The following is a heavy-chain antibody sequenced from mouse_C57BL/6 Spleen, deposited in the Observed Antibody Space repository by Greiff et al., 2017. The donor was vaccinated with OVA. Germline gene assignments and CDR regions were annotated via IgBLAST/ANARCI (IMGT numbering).Heavy chain of an antibody. J-gene: IGHJ4*01. CDR3: ASTTVVATDYAMDY. V-gene: IGHV14-3*01. D-gene: IGHD1-1*01. Sequence: EVQLQQSVAELVRPGASVKLSCTASGFTIKNTYMHWVKQRPEQGLEWIGRIDPANGNTKYAPKFQGKATITADTSSNTAYLQVSSLTSEDTAIYYCASTTVVATDYAMDYWGQGTTVTVSS. CDR2: IDPANGNT. CDR1: GFTIKNTY.